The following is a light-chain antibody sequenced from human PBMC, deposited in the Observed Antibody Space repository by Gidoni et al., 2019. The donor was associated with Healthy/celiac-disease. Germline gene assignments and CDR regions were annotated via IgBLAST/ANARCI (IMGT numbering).Light chain of an antibody. J-gene: IGKJ4*01. CDR3: QQYYSTPPVT. V-gene: IGKV4-1*01. CDR1: QSVLYSSNNKNY. CDR2: WAS. Sequence: DIVMTQSPDSLAVSLGARATINCKSSQSVLYSSNNKNYLAWYQQKPGQPPKLLIYWASTRESGAPDRFSGSGSGTDFTLTISSLQAEDVAVYYCQQYYSTPPVTFGGGTKVEIK.